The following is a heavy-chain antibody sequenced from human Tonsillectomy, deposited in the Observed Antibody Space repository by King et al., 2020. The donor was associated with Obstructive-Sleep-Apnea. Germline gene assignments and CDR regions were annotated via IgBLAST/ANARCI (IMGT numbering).Heavy chain of an antibody. V-gene: IGHV4-31*03. J-gene: IGHJ5*02. CDR3: ARAPMVRGIIRWFDP. CDR2: IYYSGST. CDR1: GGSISSADYY. Sequence: LQLQESGPGLVKPSQTLSLTCTVSGGSISSADYYWSWIRQHPGKGLEWIGYIYYSGSTNYNPSLRSRVTISVDTSKNQFSLMLSSVTAADTAVYYCARAPMVRGIIRWFDPWGQGTLVTVSS. D-gene: IGHD3-10*01.